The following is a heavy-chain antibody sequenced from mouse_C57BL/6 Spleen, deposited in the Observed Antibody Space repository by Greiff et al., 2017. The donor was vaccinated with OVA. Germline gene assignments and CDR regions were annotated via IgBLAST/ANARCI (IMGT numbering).Heavy chain of an antibody. CDR2: FYPGSGSI. D-gene: IGHD1-1*01. CDR1: GYTFTEYT. J-gene: IGHJ4*01. CDR3: AIHGSKRAMDY. Sequence: QVQLQQSGAELVKPGASVKLSCQASGYTFTEYTIHWVKQRPGQGLEWIGWFYPGSGSIKYNENFKDKATMTADKSYSTVYMELSRLTSEGSAVYFCAIHGSKRAMDYGGQGTSVTVSS. V-gene: IGHV1-62-2*01.